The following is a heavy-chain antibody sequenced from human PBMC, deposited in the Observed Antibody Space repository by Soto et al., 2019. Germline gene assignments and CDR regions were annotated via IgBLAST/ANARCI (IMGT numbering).Heavy chain of an antibody. CDR2: IIPKLGSA. J-gene: IGHJ4*02. CDR3: ARAGVGYNSGDVY. CDR1: GGGNLRDYR. D-gene: IGHD5-12*01. V-gene: IGHV1-69*01. Sequence: QVQLVQSGAEVKEPGSSVKVSCKASGGGNLRDYRTTWVRRAPGQGLEWMGGIIPKLGSANYAQNFQGRVTLTPYESTKTVYMDLRSLRHDDTAVSYCARAGVGYNSGDVYWGQGTRSPSPQ.